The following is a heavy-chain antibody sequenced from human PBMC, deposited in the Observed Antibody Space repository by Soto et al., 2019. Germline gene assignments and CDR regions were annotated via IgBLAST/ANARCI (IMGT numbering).Heavy chain of an antibody. CDR2: IYYSGSS. V-gene: IGHV4-31*03. D-gene: IGHD5-18*01. J-gene: IGHJ4*02. CDR1: GGSISSGGYF. CDR3: ARDTPRGYSYGSFGY. Sequence: QVQLQESGPGLVKPSQTLSLTCTVSGGSISSGGYFWSWIRQHPGRGLEWIGYIYYSGSSYYNPSLKSRVTISVDTSKNQFSLKLSSVTAADTAVYYCARDTPRGYSYGSFGYWGQGTLVTVSS.